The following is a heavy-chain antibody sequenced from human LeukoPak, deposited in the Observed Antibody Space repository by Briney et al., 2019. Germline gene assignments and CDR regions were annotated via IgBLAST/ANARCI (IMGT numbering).Heavy chain of an antibody. CDR2: INPNSGGT. D-gene: IGHD3-10*01. J-gene: IGHJ4*02. CDR1: GYTFTAYY. Sequence: ASVKVSCKASGYTFTAYYIHWVRQAPGQGVEWMGWINPNSGGTNYAQKFQGRVTMTRDTSSSTAYMELSRLRSDDTAVYYCARDHSYYDSGSYSNVDYWGQGTLVTVSS. CDR3: ARDHSYYDSGSYSNVDY. V-gene: IGHV1-2*02.